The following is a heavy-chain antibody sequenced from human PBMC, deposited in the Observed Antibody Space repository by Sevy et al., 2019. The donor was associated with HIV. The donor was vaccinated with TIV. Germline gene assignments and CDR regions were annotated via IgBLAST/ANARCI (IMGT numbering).Heavy chain of an antibody. CDR3: TTDTSTGYFDWLLDFDY. V-gene: IGHV3-15*01. D-gene: IGHD3-9*01. CDR2: IQSKTNGGTT. J-gene: IGHJ4*02. CDR1: GFTFSSAW. Sequence: GGSLRLSCAASGFTFSSAWMSWVRQAPGKGLEWVGRIQSKTNGGTTDYAESVKGRFTISRDDSVNTLYLQMNSLTTDDTAVYYSTTDTSTGYFDWLLDFDYWGQGTLVTVSS.